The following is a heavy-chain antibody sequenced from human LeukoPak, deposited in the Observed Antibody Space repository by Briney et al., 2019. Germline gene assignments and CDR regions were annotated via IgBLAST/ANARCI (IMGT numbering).Heavy chain of an antibody. CDR3: AKRDKGYFDY. CDR2: ISGSGGST. J-gene: IGHJ4*02. V-gene: IGHV3-23*01. Sequence: PGGSLRLSCAASGFTFSNAWMSWVRQAPGKGLEWVSAISGSGGSTYYADSVKGRFTISRDNSKNTLYLQMNSLRAEDTAVYYCAKRDKGYFDYWGQGTLVTVSS. CDR1: GFTFSNAW.